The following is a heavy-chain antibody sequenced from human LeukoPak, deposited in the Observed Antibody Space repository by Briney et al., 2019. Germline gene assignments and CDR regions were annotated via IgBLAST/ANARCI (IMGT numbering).Heavy chain of an antibody. J-gene: IGHJ4*02. Sequence: GGSLRLSCAAVGITFSNYAMNWVRQAPGKGLEWGSGITDRSGSTYYADSVKGRFTISRDNSENTLYLQMNSLDAEIKAIAFRAKVLAAWWVIDYWGQGTLVTVSS. V-gene: IGHV3-23*01. CDR3: AKVLAAWWVIDY. CDR2: ITDRSGST. CDR1: GITFSNYA. D-gene: IGHD6-25*01.